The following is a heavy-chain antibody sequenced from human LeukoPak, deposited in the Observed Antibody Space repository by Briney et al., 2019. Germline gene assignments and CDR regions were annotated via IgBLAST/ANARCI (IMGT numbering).Heavy chain of an antibody. Sequence: ASVKVSCKTSGYSFTSQDMHWVRQAPGQSLEWMGCINPGNGDTKYSQEFQGRVTITRDTSATTAYMELSSLRSDDMAVYYCTLYNYWGQGTLATVSS. V-gene: IGHV1-3*03. D-gene: IGHD2-2*02. CDR1: GYSFTSQD. CDR3: TLYNY. J-gene: IGHJ4*02. CDR2: INPGNGDT.